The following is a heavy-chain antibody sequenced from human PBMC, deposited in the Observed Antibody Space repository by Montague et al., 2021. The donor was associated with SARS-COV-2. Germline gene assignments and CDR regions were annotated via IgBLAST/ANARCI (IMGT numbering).Heavy chain of an antibody. CDR3: ARGQPPRITFGGIISYGLDV. V-gene: IGHV4-34*01. CDR1: GGSLSGYY. D-gene: IGHD3-16*02. CDR2: INHSGST. J-gene: IGHJ6*02. Sequence: SETLSLTCAVYGGSLSGYYWTWIRQHPGKGLEWIGEINHSGSTNYNPSLESRVTISADTSKNQFSLKRRSVTAADTAVYYCARGQPPRITFGGIISYGLDVWGQGTTVTVSS.